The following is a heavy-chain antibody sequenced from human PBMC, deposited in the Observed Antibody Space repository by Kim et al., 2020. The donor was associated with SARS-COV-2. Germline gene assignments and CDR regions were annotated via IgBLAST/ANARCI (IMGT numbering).Heavy chain of an antibody. CDR1: GGSISSGGYY. Sequence: SETLSLTCTVSGGSISSGGYYWSWIRQHPGKGLEWIGYIYYSGSTYYNPSLKSRVTISVDTSKNQFSLQLSSVTAADTAVYYCARVNHHYYYDMDVWGQGTTGTVSS. CDR2: IYYSGST. CDR3: ARVNHHYYYDMDV. V-gene: IGHV4-31*03. J-gene: IGHJ6*02.